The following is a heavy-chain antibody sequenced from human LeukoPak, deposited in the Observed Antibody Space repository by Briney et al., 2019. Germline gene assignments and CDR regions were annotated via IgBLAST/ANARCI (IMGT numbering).Heavy chain of an antibody. D-gene: IGHD3-3*01. Sequence: SETLSLTCTVSGGSISSYYWSWIRQPPGKGLEWIGYIYYSGSTNYNPSLKSRVTISVDTSKNQFSLKLSSVTAADTAVYYCARVASYYDFWSGYYARGAFDIWGQGTMVTVSS. V-gene: IGHV4-59*01. J-gene: IGHJ3*02. CDR2: IYYSGST. CDR3: ARVASYYDFWSGYYARGAFDI. CDR1: GGSISSYY.